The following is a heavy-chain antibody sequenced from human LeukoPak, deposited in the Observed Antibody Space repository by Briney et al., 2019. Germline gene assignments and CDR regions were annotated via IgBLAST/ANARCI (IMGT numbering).Heavy chain of an antibody. CDR2: VSCSGRT. Sequence: SETLSLTCTVSGASISNYYWSWIRQPPGKGLECIGYVSCSGRTNHNPSLKSRVTISADTSKNQFSLKLTSVTAADTAVYYCARHERGAENLDYGGQGTLVTVSS. D-gene: IGHD1-1*01. J-gene: IGHJ4*02. CDR3: ARHERGAENLDY. CDR1: GASISNYY. V-gene: IGHV4-59*08.